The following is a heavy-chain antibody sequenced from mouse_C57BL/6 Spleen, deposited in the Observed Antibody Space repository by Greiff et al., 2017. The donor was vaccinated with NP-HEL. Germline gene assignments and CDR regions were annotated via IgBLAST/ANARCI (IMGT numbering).Heavy chain of an antibody. V-gene: IGHV1-82*01. CDR2: IYPGDGDT. J-gene: IGHJ1*03. CDR3: ARGTNWGGCDV. Sequence: QVQLQQSGPELVKPGASVKISCKASGYAFSSSWMNWVKQRPGKGLEWIGRIYPGDGDTNYNGKFKGKATLTADKSSSTAYMQLSSLTSEDSAVYFCARGTNWGGCDVWGTGTTVTVSS. D-gene: IGHD4-1*01. CDR1: GYAFSSSW.